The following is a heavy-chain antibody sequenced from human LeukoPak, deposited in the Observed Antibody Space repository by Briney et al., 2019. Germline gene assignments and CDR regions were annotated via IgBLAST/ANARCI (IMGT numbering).Heavy chain of an antibody. CDR3: ARVKSREIAAAGRPHFDY. D-gene: IGHD6-13*01. CDR2: IYYSGST. J-gene: IGHJ4*02. Sequence: SETLSLTCTVSGGSISSSSYYWGWIRQPPGKGLEWIGSIYYSGSTYYNPSLKSRVTISVDTSKNQFSLKLSSVTAADTAVYYCARVKSREIAAAGRPHFDYWGQGTLVTVSS. CDR1: GGSISSSSYY. V-gene: IGHV4-39*07.